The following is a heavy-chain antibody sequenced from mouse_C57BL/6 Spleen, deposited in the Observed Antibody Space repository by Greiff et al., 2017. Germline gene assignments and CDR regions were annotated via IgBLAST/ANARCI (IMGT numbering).Heavy chain of an antibody. V-gene: IGHV2-2*01. D-gene: IGHD2-4*01. J-gene: IGHJ3*01. CDR3: ARNGIYYDYDWFAY. CDR1: GFSLTSYG. CDR2: IWSGGST. Sequence: QVHVKQSGPGLVQPSQSLSITCTVSGFSLTSYGVHWVRQSPGKGLEWLGVIWSGGSTDYNAAFISRLSISKDNSKSQVFFKMNSLQADDTAIYYCARNGIYYDYDWFAYWGQGTLVTVSA.